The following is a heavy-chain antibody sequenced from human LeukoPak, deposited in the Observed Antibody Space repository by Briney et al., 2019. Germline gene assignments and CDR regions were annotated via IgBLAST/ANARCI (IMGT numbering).Heavy chain of an antibody. V-gene: IGHV3-15*01. J-gene: IGHJ4*02. CDR3: TTDRIGWYDY. CDR1: GFTFSNAW. CDR2: IKSKTDCRTT. Sequence: GGSLRLSCAASGFTFSNAWMSWVRQAPGKGLEWVGRIKSKTDCRTTDYAAPVKGRFTISRDDSKNTLYLQMNSLKTEDTAVYYCTTDRIGWYDYSGQGTLVTVSS. D-gene: IGHD6-19*01.